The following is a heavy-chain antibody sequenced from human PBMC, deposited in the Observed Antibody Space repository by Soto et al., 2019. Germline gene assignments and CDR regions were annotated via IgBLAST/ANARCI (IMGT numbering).Heavy chain of an antibody. D-gene: IGHD6-25*01. J-gene: IGHJ6*02. CDR1: GSSIIGYY. CDR3: ARESGGYDSSTRYGLDV. Sequence: PSETLSLTCTFSGSSIIGYYWTWIRQSPERGLEWIGYIHYSGSANYNPSLNSRLTMSVDRSKSQFSMKLASVTAADTAVYYCARESGGYDSSTRYGLDVWGQGTTVTVSS. CDR2: IHYSGSA. V-gene: IGHV4-59*12.